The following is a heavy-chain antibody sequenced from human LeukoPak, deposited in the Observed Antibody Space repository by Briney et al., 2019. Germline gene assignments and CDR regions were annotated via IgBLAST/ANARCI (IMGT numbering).Heavy chain of an antibody. J-gene: IGHJ4*02. CDR1: GGPISSGDYY. D-gene: IGHD7-27*01. V-gene: IGHV4-30-4*08. CDR3: ARASNWGLDFDY. CDR2: IYYSGST. Sequence: SQTLSLTCTVSGGPISSGDYYWSWIRQPPGKGLEWIGYIYYSGSTYYNPSLKSRVTISVDTSKNQFSLKLSSVTAADTAVYYCARASNWGLDFDYWGQGTLVAVSS.